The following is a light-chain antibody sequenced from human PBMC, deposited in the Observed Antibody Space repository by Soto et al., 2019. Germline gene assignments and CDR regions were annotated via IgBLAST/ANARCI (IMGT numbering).Light chain of an antibody. Sequence: EIVVTQSPATLSMSPGDRVTLSCRASQSVRSNSAWYQQKPGQAPRLLIYGASIRATGIPARFSGSGYGTEFTLTISSLQSEDFAVYYCQQYNNWPPWTFGQGTKV. J-gene: IGKJ1*01. CDR2: GAS. CDR3: QQYNNWPPWT. V-gene: IGKV3-15*01. CDR1: QSVRSN.